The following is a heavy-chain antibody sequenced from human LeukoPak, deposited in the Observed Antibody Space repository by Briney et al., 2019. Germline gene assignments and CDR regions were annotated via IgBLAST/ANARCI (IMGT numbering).Heavy chain of an antibody. Sequence: SETLSLTCAVSGDSISSYYWSWIRQSPGKGLEWIGYIYYSGSTNYNPSLKSRVTISVDTSKNQFSLKLSSVTAADTAVYYCARAYDYVWGSQDAFDIWGQGTMVTVSS. CDR1: GDSISSYY. D-gene: IGHD3-16*01. CDR3: ARAYDYVWGSQDAFDI. J-gene: IGHJ3*02. V-gene: IGHV4-59*01. CDR2: IYYSGST.